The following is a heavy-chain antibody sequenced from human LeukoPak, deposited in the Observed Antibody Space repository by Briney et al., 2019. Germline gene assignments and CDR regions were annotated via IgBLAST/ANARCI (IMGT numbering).Heavy chain of an antibody. Sequence: PVGSLRLSCAASGFTFSSYSMNWVRQAPGKGLEWVSSISSSSSYIYYADSVKGRFTISRDNAKNSLYLQMNSLRAEDTAVYYCPRAISGYFDWLVYYMDVWGKGTTVTVSS. CDR3: PRAISGYFDWLVYYMDV. V-gene: IGHV3-21*01. D-gene: IGHD3-9*01. CDR1: GFTFSSYS. J-gene: IGHJ6*03. CDR2: ISSSSSYI.